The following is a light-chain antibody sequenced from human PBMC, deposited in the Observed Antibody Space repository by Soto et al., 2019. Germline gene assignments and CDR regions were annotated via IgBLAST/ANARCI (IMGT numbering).Light chain of an antibody. CDR1: SSNIGAGYD. J-gene: IGLJ2*01. CDR2: GNS. CDR3: QSYDSSLSVV. V-gene: IGLV1-40*01. Sequence: QSVLTQPPSVSGAPGQRVTISCTGSSSNIGAGYDVHWYHQLPGPAPKLLIYGNSNRPSGVPDRFSGSKSGTSASLAITGLQAEDEADYYCQSYDSSLSVVFGGGTQLTVL.